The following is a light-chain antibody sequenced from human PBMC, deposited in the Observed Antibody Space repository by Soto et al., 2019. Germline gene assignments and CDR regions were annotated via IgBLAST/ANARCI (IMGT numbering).Light chain of an antibody. CDR3: QQRGHWPRT. V-gene: IGKV3D-15*01. CDR1: QSVRTN. Sequence: EVRMTQFPDTVSVTPGETVTLSCWASQSVRTNLAWYQQRPGKAPRLLIHYSSTRATDVPARLSGSGYGTNFTIAISSIENEDFEVYYCQQRGHWPRTFGQGTKVDIK. J-gene: IGKJ1*01. CDR2: YSS.